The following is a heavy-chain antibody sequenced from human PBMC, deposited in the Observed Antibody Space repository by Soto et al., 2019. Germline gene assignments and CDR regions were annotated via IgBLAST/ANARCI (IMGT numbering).Heavy chain of an antibody. Sequence: GGSLRLSCAASGFTFSSYGMHWVRQAPGKGLEWVAVIWYDGSNKYYADSVKGRFTISRDNSKNTLYLQMNSLRAEDTAVYYCARDYGDFHWYFDLWGRGTLVTVSS. J-gene: IGHJ2*01. V-gene: IGHV3-33*01. CDR3: ARDYGDFHWYFDL. CDR2: IWYDGSNK. D-gene: IGHD4-17*01. CDR1: GFTFSSYG.